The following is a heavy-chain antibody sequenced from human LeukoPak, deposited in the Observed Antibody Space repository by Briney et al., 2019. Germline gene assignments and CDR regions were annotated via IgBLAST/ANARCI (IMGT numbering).Heavy chain of an antibody. CDR3: ARLVVPAATDWFDP. CDR2: IYPGDSDT. J-gene: IGHJ5*02. CDR1: GYSFTSYW. V-gene: IGHV5-51*01. Sequence: AGESLKISCKGSGYSFTSYWIGWVRQMPGKGLEWMGIIYPGDSDTRYSPFFQGQVTISADKSISTAYLQWSSLKASDTAMYYCARLVVPAATDWFDPWGQGTLVTVSS. D-gene: IGHD2-2*01.